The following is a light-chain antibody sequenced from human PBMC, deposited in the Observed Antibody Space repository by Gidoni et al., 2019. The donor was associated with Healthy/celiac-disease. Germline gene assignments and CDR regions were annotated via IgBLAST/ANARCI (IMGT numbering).Light chain of an antibody. V-gene: IGKV4-1*01. CDR2: WAS. J-gene: IGKJ1*01. CDR1: QSVLYSSNNNNY. Sequence: LMTKPPASLPASLGEGATINCKSGQSVLYSSNNNNYLAWYQQNPGQPPKLLIYWASTRESGVPDRFSGSGSGTDFTLTISSLQAEDVAVYYCQQYYSTLWTFGQGTKVEIK. CDR3: QQYYSTLWT.